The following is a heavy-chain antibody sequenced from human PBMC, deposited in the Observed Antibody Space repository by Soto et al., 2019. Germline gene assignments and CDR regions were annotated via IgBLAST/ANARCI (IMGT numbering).Heavy chain of an antibody. D-gene: IGHD3-10*01. CDR1: GGSISSYY. CDR2: IYTSGST. V-gene: IGHV4-4*07. Sequence: ASETLSLTCTVSGGSISSYYWSWIRQPAGKGLEWIGRIYTSGSTNYNPSLKSRVTMSVDTSKNQFSLNLSSVTAAADTAVYYCARDRITLANDAFDIWGQGTMVT. J-gene: IGHJ3*02. CDR3: ARDRITLANDAFDI.